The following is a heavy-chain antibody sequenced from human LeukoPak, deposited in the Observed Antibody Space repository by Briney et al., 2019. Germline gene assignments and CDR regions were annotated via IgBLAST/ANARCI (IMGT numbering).Heavy chain of an antibody. CDR2: IYHGGST. D-gene: IGHD6-13*01. J-gene: IGHJ4*02. CDR3: GRGQQLVRFHY. V-gene: IGHV4-59*01. Sequence: SETLSLTCTVSGGSISSYYWSWIRQPPGKGLEWIGYIYHGGSTNYNPSLKSGVTISVDTSKNQFSLKLSSVTAADTAVFYCGRGQQLVRFHYWGQRALVTVS. CDR1: GGSISSYY.